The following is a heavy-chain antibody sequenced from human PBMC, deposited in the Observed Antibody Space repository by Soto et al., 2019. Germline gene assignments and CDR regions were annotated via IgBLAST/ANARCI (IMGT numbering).Heavy chain of an antibody. V-gene: IGHV1-18*01. CDR1: GYTFTSYG. Sequence: ASVKVSCKASGYTFTSYGISWVRQAPGQGLEWMGWISAYNGNTNYAQKLQGRVTMTTDTSTSTAYMELRSLRSDDTAVYYGARVGANGTPQLYNWSFDYWGQGTLVTVSS. CDR3: ARVGANGTPQLYNWSFDY. CDR2: ISAYNGNT. J-gene: IGHJ4*02. D-gene: IGHD1-20*01.